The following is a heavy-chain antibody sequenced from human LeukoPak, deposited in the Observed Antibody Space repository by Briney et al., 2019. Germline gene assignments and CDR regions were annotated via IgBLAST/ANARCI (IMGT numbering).Heavy chain of an antibody. CDR3: AGHHCGSGDCYPTYYFDY. J-gene: IGHJ4*02. CDR2: IYYSGTT. V-gene: IGHV4-59*08. CDR1: GGSIGSSY. D-gene: IGHD2-21*02. Sequence: SETLSLTCSVSGGSIGSSYWSWIRQPPGKGLEWIGYIYYSGTTNYNPSLKSRVTISVDTSKNQFSLKLNSVTAADTAVYYCAGHHCGSGDCYPTYYFDYWGQGTLVTVSS.